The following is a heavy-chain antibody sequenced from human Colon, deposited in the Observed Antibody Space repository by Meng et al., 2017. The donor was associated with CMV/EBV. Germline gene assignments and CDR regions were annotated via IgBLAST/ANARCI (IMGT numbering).Heavy chain of an antibody. CDR1: PDSSDINRYY. V-gene: IGHV4-39*07. Sequence: QPQELGPGMGQPSETLSLTCTVSPDSSDINRYYWDWIRQSPGEGLEWIGNIYYTGKTHYNPSLKSRVPISLDTSQKQFSLNLTSVTAADTAIYFCAGVNITISAITTADWGQGTLVTVSS. J-gene: IGHJ4*02. CDR2: IYYTGKT. D-gene: IGHD3-22*01. CDR3: AGVNITISAITTAD.